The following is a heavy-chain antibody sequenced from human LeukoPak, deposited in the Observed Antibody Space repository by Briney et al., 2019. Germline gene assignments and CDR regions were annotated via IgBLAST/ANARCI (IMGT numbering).Heavy chain of an antibody. V-gene: IGHV3-66*01. CDR3: TRDLRVSHPGQYYYMDV. D-gene: IGHD3-3*01. J-gene: IGHJ6*03. CDR1: GFTVSSNY. Sequence: PGGSLRLSCAASGFTVSSNYMSWVRQAPGKGLEWVSVIYSCGSTYYADSVKGRFTISRDDVKSIAYLQINSLKTEDTAVYYCTRDLRVSHPGQYYYMDVWGTGTTVTVSS. CDR2: IYSCGST.